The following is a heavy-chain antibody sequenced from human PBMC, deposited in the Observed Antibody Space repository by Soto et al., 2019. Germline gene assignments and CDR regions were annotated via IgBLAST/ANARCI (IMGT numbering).Heavy chain of an antibody. CDR2: IIPIFGTA. CDR1: GGTFSSYA. J-gene: IGHJ6*02. V-gene: IGHV1-69*12. Sequence: QVQLVQSGAEVKKPGSSVKVSCKASGGTFSSYAISWVRQAPGQGLEWMGGIIPIFGTANYAQKFQGRVKITADESTSTAYMVLSSLRSEDTAVYYCATQGLPNYYYSGMDVWGQGTTVTVSS. D-gene: IGHD5-18*01. CDR3: ATQGLPNYYYSGMDV.